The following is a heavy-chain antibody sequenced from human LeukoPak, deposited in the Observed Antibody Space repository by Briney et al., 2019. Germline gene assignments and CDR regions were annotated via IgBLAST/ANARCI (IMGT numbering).Heavy chain of an antibody. D-gene: IGHD3-10*01. Sequence: PGGSLRLSCAASGFTFSSHSMNWVRQAPGKGLEWVAFIRYDGNDKFYADSVKGRFAISRDTSRNTLYLQMNSLRAEDTAVYYCAKDLMRDRWFGESWGQGTLVTVSS. CDR3: AKDLMRDRWFGES. CDR2: IRYDGNDK. J-gene: IGHJ5*02. V-gene: IGHV3-30*02. CDR1: GFTFSSHS.